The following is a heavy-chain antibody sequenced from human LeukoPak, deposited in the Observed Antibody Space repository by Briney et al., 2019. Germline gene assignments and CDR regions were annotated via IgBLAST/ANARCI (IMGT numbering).Heavy chain of an antibody. CDR2: FSGSGGRT. CDR3: AKVTSSYNYFDY. D-gene: IGHD2-2*01. CDR1: GFTFSTYA. Sequence: GGSLRPSCTASGFTFSTYAMSWVRQAPGKGLEWVSTFSGSGGRTLYADPVKGRFVISRDNSKNTLYLKMNSLRAEDTAVYYCAKVTSSYNYFDYWGQGAPVTVSS. V-gene: IGHV3-23*01. J-gene: IGHJ4*02.